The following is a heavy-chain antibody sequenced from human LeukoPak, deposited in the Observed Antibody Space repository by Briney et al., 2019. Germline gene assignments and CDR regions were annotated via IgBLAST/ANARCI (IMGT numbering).Heavy chain of an antibody. Sequence: PGRSLRLSCAASGFTFSSYAMHWVHQAPGKGLEWVAVISYDGSNKYYAGSVKGRFTISRDNSKNTLYLQMNSLRAEDTAVYYCARDNEEIVVVPAAIDYWGQGTLVTVSS. CDR1: GFTFSSYA. V-gene: IGHV3-30*04. D-gene: IGHD2-2*01. CDR2: ISYDGSNK. CDR3: ARDNEEIVVVPAAIDY. J-gene: IGHJ4*02.